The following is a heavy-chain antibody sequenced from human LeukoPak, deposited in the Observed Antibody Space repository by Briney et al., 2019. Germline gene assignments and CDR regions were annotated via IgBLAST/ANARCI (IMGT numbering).Heavy chain of an antibody. Sequence: PGGSLRLSCVASGFTFSSYAMSWVRQAPRKGLEWVSSISGSDGSTYYADSVKGRFTISRDNTRDTLFLQMNSLRAEDTAVYYCARVGSHDSGASYYWGQGSLVTVSS. CDR1: GFTFSSYA. CDR2: ISGSDGST. CDR3: ARVGSHDSGASYY. V-gene: IGHV3-23*01. J-gene: IGHJ4*02. D-gene: IGHD3-22*01.